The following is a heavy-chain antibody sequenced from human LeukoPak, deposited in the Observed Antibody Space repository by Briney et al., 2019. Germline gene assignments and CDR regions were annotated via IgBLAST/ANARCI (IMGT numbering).Heavy chain of an antibody. Sequence: GGSLRLSCAASGFTFSSHGMNWVRQAPGKGLEWVAGIGGSGGFITYYADSVKGRFTVSRDNSKNTLYLQMNSLRAEDTAVYYCATDYGSGSYSLGYMDVWGKGTTVTISS. J-gene: IGHJ6*03. CDR3: ATDYGSGSYSLGYMDV. CDR1: GFTFSSHG. CDR2: IGGSGGFIT. D-gene: IGHD3-10*01. V-gene: IGHV3-23*01.